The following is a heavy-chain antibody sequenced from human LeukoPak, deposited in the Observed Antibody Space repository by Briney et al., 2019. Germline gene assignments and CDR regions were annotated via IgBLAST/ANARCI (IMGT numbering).Heavy chain of an antibody. CDR3: ARGGPYSSSWYVWSGDYFDY. CDR1: GGTFSSYA. CDR2: INPNSGGT. Sequence: GASVKVSCKASGGTFSSYAISWVRQAPGQGLEWMGWINPNSGGTNYAQKFQGRVTMTRDTSISTAYMELSRLRSDDTAVYYCARGGPYSSSWYVWSGDYFDYWGQGTLVTVSS. V-gene: IGHV1-2*02. D-gene: IGHD6-13*01. J-gene: IGHJ4*02.